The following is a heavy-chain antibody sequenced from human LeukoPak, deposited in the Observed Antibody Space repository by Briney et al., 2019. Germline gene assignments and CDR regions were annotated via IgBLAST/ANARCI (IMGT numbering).Heavy chain of an antibody. CDR3: ARLGIQYSNYDSLDY. D-gene: IGHD4-11*01. V-gene: IGHV1-69*13. CDR1: GGTFSSYA. Sequence: SVKVSCKASGGTFSSYAISWVRQAPGQGLEWMGGFIPIFGTANYAQKFQGRVTITADESTSTAYMELSSLRSEDTAVYYCARLGIQYSNYDSLDYWGQGTLVTVSS. CDR2: FIPIFGTA. J-gene: IGHJ4*02.